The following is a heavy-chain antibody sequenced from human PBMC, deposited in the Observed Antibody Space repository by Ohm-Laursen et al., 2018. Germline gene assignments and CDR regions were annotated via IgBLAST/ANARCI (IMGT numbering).Heavy chain of an antibody. V-gene: IGHV1-69*13. J-gene: IGHJ4*02. CDR2: IIPIFGTA. CDR1: GYTFTSYY. CDR3: AREAGSGRSPYFDY. Sequence: SVKVSCKASGYTFTSYYMHWVRQAPGQGLEWMGGIIPIFGTANYAQKFQGRVTITADESTSTAYMELSSLRSEDTAVYYCAREAGSGRSPYFDYWGQGTLVTVSS. D-gene: IGHD1-26*01.